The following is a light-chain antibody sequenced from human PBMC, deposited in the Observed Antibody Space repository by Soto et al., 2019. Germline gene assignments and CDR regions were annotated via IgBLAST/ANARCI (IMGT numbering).Light chain of an antibody. CDR2: EGT. Sequence: QSALAQPASVSGSPGQSVTISYTGTTSDVGSYHLVSWYQQHPGKAPKLMIYEGTKRPSGVSNRFSGSKSGITASLTISGLQPEDEADYYCCSFAGTGTFGGYVFGTGTKLTVL. J-gene: IGLJ1*01. CDR3: CSFAGTGTFGGYV. CDR1: TSDVGSYHL. V-gene: IGLV2-23*03.